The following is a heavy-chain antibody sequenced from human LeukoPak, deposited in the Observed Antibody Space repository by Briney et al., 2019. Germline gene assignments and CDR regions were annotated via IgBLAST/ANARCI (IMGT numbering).Heavy chain of an antibody. Sequence: PGGSLRLSCAVSGFTVSTNYMTWVRQAPGKGLEWVSFIYSGGSTDYADSVKGRFSLSRDNSKNTLYLQMNSLRAEDTAVYYCARRGYGGYAPFDYWGQGTLVTVSS. D-gene: IGHD4-17*01. CDR3: ARRGYGGYAPFDY. CDR1: GFTVSTNY. J-gene: IGHJ4*02. CDR2: IYSGGST. V-gene: IGHV3-66*04.